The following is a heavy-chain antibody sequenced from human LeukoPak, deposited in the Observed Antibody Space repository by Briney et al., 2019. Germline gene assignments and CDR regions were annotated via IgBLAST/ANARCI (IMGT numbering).Heavy chain of an antibody. CDR1: GYTFTGYH. V-gene: IGHV1-2*02. CDR2: INPNSGGT. Sequence: ASVKVSCKASGYTFTGYHIHWVRQAPGQGLEWMGWINPNSGGTNYAQKFQGRVTMTRDTSISTAYMELSRLRSDDTAVYYCARDGIAVAGTISLFDYWGQGTLVTVSS. CDR3: ARDGIAVAGTISLFDY. D-gene: IGHD6-19*01. J-gene: IGHJ4*02.